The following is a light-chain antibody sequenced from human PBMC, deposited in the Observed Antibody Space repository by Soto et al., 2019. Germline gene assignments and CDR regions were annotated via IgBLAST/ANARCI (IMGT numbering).Light chain of an antibody. CDR1: QSISSW. Sequence: IQMTQSASTMSASVGDRVTITCRASQSISSWLAWYQQKPGKAPNALIYDASSLESGVPSRFIVSGSGTEFTLPIRSMKPDDFATDDCQQYNVYSTFCGGTKVDIK. V-gene: IGKV1-5*01. CDR2: DAS. CDR3: QQYNVYST. J-gene: IGKJ4*01.